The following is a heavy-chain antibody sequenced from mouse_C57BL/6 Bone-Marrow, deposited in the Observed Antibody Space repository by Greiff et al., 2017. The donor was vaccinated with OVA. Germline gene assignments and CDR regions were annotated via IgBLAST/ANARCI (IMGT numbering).Heavy chain of an antibody. J-gene: IGHJ1*03. Sequence: QVQLQQPGAELVKPGASVKMSCKASGYTFTSYWITWVKQRPGQGLEWIGDIYPGSGSTNYNEKFKSKATLTVDTSSSTAYMQLSSLTSEDSAVYYCARYGDNYWYFDVWGTGTTVTVSS. V-gene: IGHV1-55*01. D-gene: IGHD1-1*01. CDR3: ARYGDNYWYFDV. CDR1: GYTFTSYW. CDR2: IYPGSGST.